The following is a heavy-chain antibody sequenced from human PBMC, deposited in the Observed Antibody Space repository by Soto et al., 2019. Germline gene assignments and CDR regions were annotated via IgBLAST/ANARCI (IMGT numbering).Heavy chain of an antibody. V-gene: IGHV3-74*01. Sequence: EVQLVESGGGLVQPGGSLRLSCAASEFTFSGRSVHWVRQAPGKGLVWVSGIDKVGTDSTYADSVKGRFISSRDNAKNTVYLQMNSLSVEDTAVYYCARGWFGPDVWGKGTTVTVSS. D-gene: IGHD3-10*01. CDR3: ARGWFGPDV. CDR1: EFTFSGRS. J-gene: IGHJ6*03. CDR2: IDKVGTDS.